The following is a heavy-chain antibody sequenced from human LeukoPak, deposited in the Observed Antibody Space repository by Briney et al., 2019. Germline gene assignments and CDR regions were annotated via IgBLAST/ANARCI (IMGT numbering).Heavy chain of an antibody. J-gene: IGHJ4*02. CDR1: GGTFSSYA. V-gene: IGHV1-46*01. CDR3: ARGGSRITGTTVY. Sequence: ASVKVSCKASGGTFSSYAISWVRQAPGQGLEWMGIINPSGGSTSYAQKFQGRVTMTRDTSTSTVYMELSSLRSEDTAVYYCARGGSRITGTTVYWGQGTLVTVSS. CDR2: INPSGGST. D-gene: IGHD1-7*01.